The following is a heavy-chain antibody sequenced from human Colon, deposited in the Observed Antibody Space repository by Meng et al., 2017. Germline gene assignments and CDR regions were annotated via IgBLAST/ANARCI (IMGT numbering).Heavy chain of an antibody. CDR3: ARPHFYYNGMDV. V-gene: IGHV3-21*01. CDR1: GFTFSTYD. Sequence: GESLKISCAASGFTFSTYDMNWVRQAPGKGLEWVASISRNSGDIYYADSVKGRFTISRSNSKNSLYMEMISLRAEDTAVYYCARPHFYYNGMDVWGQGTTVTVSS. CDR2: ISRNSGDI. J-gene: IGHJ6*02.